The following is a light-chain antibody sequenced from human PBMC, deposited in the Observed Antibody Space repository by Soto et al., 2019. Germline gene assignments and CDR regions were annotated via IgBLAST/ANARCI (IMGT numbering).Light chain of an antibody. CDR3: QQHGTSPRT. V-gene: IGKV3-20*01. Sequence: EVVFTQSPGTLSLSPGERATLSFTSSQSAYGIFLAWYQQKPGRAPRLLIYGSSSRATGIPDRFSGSGSGTDFPLIISRLEPEDFAVYCCQQHGTSPRTFGHGTKVDIK. CDR1: QSAYGIF. CDR2: GSS. J-gene: IGKJ1*01.